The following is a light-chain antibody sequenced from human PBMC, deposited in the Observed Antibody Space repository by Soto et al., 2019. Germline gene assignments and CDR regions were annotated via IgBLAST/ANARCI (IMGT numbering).Light chain of an antibody. CDR3: QSYDTSLSGHVV. CDR1: SSNIGAGYD. J-gene: IGLJ2*01. CDR2: ANS. V-gene: IGLV1-40*01. Sequence: QSVLTQPPSVSGAPGQRVTISCTGSSSNIGAGYDVHWYQQLPGTAPKLLIYANSNRPSGVPDRFSGSESGTSASLAITGLQAEDEADYYCQSYDTSLSGHVVFGGGTQLTVL.